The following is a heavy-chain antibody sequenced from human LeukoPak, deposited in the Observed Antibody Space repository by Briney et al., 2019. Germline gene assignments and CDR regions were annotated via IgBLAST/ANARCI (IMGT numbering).Heavy chain of an antibody. CDR3: ARGYDFWSGGYYYMDV. Sequence: ASVKVSCKASGYTFTSYGISWVRQAPRQGLEWMGWISAYNGNTNYAQKLQGRVTMTTDTSTSTAYMELRSLGSDDTAVYYCARGYDFWSGGYYYMDVWGKGTTVTVSS. CDR1: GYTFTSYG. D-gene: IGHD3-3*01. V-gene: IGHV1-18*01. J-gene: IGHJ6*03. CDR2: ISAYNGNT.